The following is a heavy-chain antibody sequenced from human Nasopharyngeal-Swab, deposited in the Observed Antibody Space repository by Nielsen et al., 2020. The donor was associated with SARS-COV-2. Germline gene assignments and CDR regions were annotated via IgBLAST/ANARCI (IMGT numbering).Heavy chain of an antibody. J-gene: IGHJ4*02. D-gene: IGHD4-23*01. V-gene: IGHV6-1*01. Sequence: SQTLSLTCAISGDSVSSNIVAWNWIRQSPSRGLEWLGRTYYRSKWFNNYAVSVKGRITINPDTSKNQFFLQLNSVTPEDTAVYYCARGGFDCGGNSQVFDDWGQGTLVTVSS. CDR3: ARGGFDCGGNSQVFDD. CDR1: GDSVSSNIVA. CDR2: TYYRSKWFN.